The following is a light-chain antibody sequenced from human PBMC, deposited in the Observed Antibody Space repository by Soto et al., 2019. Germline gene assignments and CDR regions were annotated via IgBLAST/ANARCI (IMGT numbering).Light chain of an antibody. CDR3: HQFGTSPFT. Sequence: EIVLTQSPATLSLSPEDSAALSWWASQTLSGNYFASYQQIPGQPPRLLVYGPSGRATGIPDRFSGSASRTVSNLTIRGVEPEDFTIYYCHQFGTSPFTFGPGTKVNMK. CDR1: QTLSGNY. V-gene: IGKV3-20*01. CDR2: GPS. J-gene: IGKJ3*01.